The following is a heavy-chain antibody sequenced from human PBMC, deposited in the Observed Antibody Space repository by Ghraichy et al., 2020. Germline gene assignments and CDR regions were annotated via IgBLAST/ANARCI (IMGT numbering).Heavy chain of an antibody. J-gene: IGHJ4*02. CDR2: INPSGGTT. CDR1: GYTFTTYY. CDR3: ARTWTNFSYFAY. D-gene: IGHD3-3*01. V-gene: IGHV1-46*01. Sequence: ASVKVSCKAYGYTFTTYYMNWVRQAPGQGLEWMGIINPSGGTTSYAQKFQGRVTMTRDTSTSTVYMELSSLRSEDTAVYYCARTWTNFSYFAYWGQGTLVTVSS.